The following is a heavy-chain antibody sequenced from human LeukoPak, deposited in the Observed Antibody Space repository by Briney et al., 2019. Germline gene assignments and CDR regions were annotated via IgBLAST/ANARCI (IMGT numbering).Heavy chain of an antibody. D-gene: IGHD6-13*01. J-gene: IGHJ3*02. V-gene: IGHV1-3*01. Sequence: GASAKVSCKASGYTFTSYAMHWVRQAPGQRLEWMGWINAGNGNTKYSQKFQGRVTITRDTSASTAYMELSSLRSEDTAVYYCARGVGIAAAEGIFDIWGQGTMVTVSS. CDR2: INAGNGNT. CDR1: GYTFTSYA. CDR3: ARGVGIAAAEGIFDI.